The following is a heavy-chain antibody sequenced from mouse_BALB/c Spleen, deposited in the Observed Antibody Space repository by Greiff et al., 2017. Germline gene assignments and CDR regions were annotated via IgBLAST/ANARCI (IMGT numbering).Heavy chain of an antibody. CDR1: GFSLTSYG. CDR2: IWAGGST. V-gene: IGHV2-9*02. CDR3: ARDSRYYGSSYAMDY. Sequence: VQGVESGPGLVAPSQSLSITCTVSGFSLTSYGVHWVRQPPGKGLEWLGVIWAGGSTNYNSALMSRLSISKDNSKSQVFLKMNSLQTDDTAMYYCARDSRYYGSSYAMDYWGQGTSVTVSS. J-gene: IGHJ4*01. D-gene: IGHD1-1*01.